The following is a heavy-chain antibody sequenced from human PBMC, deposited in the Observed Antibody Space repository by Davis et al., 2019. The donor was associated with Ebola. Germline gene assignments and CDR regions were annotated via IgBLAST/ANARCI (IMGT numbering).Heavy chain of an antibody. V-gene: IGHV4-59*01. CDR1: GGSISSYY. CDR3: ARDRLRWGWYFDL. CDR2: IYYSGST. D-gene: IGHD3-16*01. Sequence: SETLSLTCTVSGGSISSYYWSWIRQPPGRGLEWIGYIYYSGSTNYNPSLKSRVTISVDTSKNQFSLKLSSVTAADTAVYYCARDRLRWGWYFDLWGRGTLVTVSS. J-gene: IGHJ2*01.